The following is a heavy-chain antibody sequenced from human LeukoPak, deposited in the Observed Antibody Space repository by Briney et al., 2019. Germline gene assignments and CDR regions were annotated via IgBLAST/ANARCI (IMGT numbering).Heavy chain of an antibody. Sequence: SETLSLTCTVSGGSISSGSYYWSWIRQPAGKGLEWIGRIYTSGSTNYNPSLKSRVTISVDTFKNQFSLKLSSVTAADTAVYYCARDMDGDYEQDYWGQGTLVTVSS. J-gene: IGHJ4*02. CDR3: ARDMDGDYEQDY. CDR1: GGSISSGSYY. D-gene: IGHD4-17*01. CDR2: IYTSGST. V-gene: IGHV4-61*02.